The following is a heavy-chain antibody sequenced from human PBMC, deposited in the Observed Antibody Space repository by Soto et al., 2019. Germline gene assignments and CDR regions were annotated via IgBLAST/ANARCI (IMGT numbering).Heavy chain of an antibody. J-gene: IGHJ4*02. D-gene: IGHD3-3*01. CDR1: GYTFTSYG. CDR2: ISAYNGNT. V-gene: IGHV1-18*01. Sequence: ASVKVSCKASGYTFTSYGISWVRQAPGQGVEWMGWISAYNGNTNYAQKLQGRVTMTTDTSTSTAYMELRSLRSDDTAVYYCARHAYYDFWSGYYWTLDYWGQGTLVTVSS. CDR3: ARHAYYDFWSGYYWTLDY.